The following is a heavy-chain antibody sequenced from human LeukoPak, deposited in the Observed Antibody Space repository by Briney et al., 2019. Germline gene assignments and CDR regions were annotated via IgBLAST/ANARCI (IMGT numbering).Heavy chain of an antibody. CDR2: INHSGST. Sequence: SETLSLTCAVYGGSFSSYYWSWIRQPPGKGLEWIGEINHSGSTNYNPSLKSRVTISVDTSKNQFSLKLSSVTAADTAVYYCAIGHISATSGITMVRGVIEDYWGQGTLVTVSS. J-gene: IGHJ4*02. D-gene: IGHD3-10*01. V-gene: IGHV4-34*01. CDR3: AIGHISATSGITMVRGVIEDY. CDR1: GGSFSSYY.